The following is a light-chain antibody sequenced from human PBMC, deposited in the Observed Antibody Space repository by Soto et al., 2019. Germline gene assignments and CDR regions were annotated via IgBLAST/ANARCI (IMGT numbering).Light chain of an antibody. CDR2: DVS. CDR3: QPYDLFWT. Sequence: IQMTQSPATQSASIGDRVTITCRASQSVDKKVAWYQQKPGKAPKLLLFDVSTLQPGVPSRFSGSGSGTEFSHSINSLQPDDVATYYCQPYDLFWTFGQGTWVQI. V-gene: IGKV1-5*01. CDR1: QSVDKK. J-gene: IGKJ1*01.